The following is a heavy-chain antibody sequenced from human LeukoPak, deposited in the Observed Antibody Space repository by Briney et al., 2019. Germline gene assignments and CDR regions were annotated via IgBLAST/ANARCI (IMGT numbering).Heavy chain of an antibody. CDR2: ISAYNSDT. CDR1: GYTFTIYG. D-gene: IGHD3-9*01. V-gene: IGHV1-18*01. CDR3: SRVLTGNASWFDP. Sequence: SVTLSFTASGYTFTIYGNSWVRLAPGQGKERMGLISAYNSDTNYAQNLPGRVAMTTDTSTSKAYMELRSLRSEATAALYYSRVLTGNASWFDPWGQGTLVTVSP. J-gene: IGHJ5*02.